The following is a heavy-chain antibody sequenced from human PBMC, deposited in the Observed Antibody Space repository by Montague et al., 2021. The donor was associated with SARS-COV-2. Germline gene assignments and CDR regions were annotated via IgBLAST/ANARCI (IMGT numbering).Heavy chain of an antibody. Sequence: SETLSLTCTILGWSFRGHCCRWIRLPPRQGPEWIGVVYHSGSTNYSPSLKSHVTISLDASKNQCSLKVNSVTAADTALYYCARGVGQRGVLRTSAWSKYPFDSWGPGTVVTVSS. CDR1: GWSFRGHC. J-gene: IGHJ4*02. V-gene: IGHV4-34*01. CDR2: VYHSGST. CDR3: ARGVGQRGVLRTSAWSKYPFDS. D-gene: IGHD6-19*01.